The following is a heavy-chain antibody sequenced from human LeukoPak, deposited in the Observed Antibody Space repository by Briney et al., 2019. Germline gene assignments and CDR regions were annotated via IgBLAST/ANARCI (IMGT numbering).Heavy chain of an antibody. Sequence: ASVKVSCKASGGTFSSYAISWVRQAPGQGLEWMGGIIPIFGTADYAQKFQGRVTITADESTSTAYMELSSLRSEDTAVYYCASIGPTCTSCYADAFDIWGQGTMVTVSS. V-gene: IGHV1-69*01. CDR2: IIPIFGTA. CDR3: ASIGPTCTSCYADAFDI. D-gene: IGHD2-2*01. CDR1: GGTFSSYA. J-gene: IGHJ3*02.